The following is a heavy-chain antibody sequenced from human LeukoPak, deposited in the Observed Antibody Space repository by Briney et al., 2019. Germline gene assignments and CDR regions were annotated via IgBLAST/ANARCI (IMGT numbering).Heavy chain of an antibody. J-gene: IGHJ4*02. D-gene: IGHD2-2*02. V-gene: IGHV3-23*01. Sequence: GGSLRLSCAASGFTFSSYAMSWVRQAPGKGLEWVSAISGSGGSTYYADSVKGRFTISRDNSKNTLYLQMNSLRAEDTAVYYCAKGAVVVPAAILDCFDYWGQGTLVTVST. CDR1: GFTFSSYA. CDR2: ISGSGGST. CDR3: AKGAVVVPAAILDCFDY.